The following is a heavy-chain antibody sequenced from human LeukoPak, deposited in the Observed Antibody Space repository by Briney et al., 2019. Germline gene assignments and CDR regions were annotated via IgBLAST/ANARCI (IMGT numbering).Heavy chain of an antibody. J-gene: IGHJ6*02. V-gene: IGHV3-30*03. Sequence: PGGSLRLSCAASGFTFSSSGIHWVRQAPGKGLEWVAVISYDGSNKYYADSVKGRFTISRDNSQNTLYLQMNSLRLDDTAVYYCGRLMGGYDSYFYGMDVWGQGTTVTVSS. CDR1: GFTFSSSG. D-gene: IGHD5-12*01. CDR2: ISYDGSNK. CDR3: GRLMGGYDSYFYGMDV.